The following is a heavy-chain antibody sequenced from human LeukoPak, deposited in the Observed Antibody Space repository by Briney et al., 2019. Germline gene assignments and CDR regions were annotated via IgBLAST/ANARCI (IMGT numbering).Heavy chain of an antibody. D-gene: IGHD3-10*01. CDR2: TYSSGST. CDR1: GGSISSGGYY. V-gene: IGHV4-31*03. J-gene: IGHJ4*02. CDR3: ARSYGSGSYYSRSEAYFDY. Sequence: SETLSLTCTVSGGSISSGGYYWSWISKPPGKGLNWIGNTYSSGSTYFNPSLKSRVTISVDTSKNQFSLKLSSVTAADTAVYYCARSYGSGSYYSRSEAYFDYWGQGTLVTVSS.